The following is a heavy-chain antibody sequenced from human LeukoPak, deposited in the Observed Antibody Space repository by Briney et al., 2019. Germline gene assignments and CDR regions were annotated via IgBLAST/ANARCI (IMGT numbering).Heavy chain of an antibody. J-gene: IGHJ6*03. Sequence: ASVKVSCKASGYTFTGYYMHWVRQAPGQGLEWMGWINPNSGGTNYAQKFQGRVTMTRDTSISTAYMELSRLRSDDTAVYYCARPPIPYSRPDDMDVWGKGTTVTVSS. V-gene: IGHV1-2*02. D-gene: IGHD6-13*01. CDR3: ARPPIPYSRPDDMDV. CDR1: GYTFTGYY. CDR2: INPNSGGT.